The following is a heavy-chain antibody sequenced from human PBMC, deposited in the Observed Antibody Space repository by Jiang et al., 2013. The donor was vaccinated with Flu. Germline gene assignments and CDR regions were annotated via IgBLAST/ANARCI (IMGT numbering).Heavy chain of an antibody. J-gene: IGHJ6*04. CDR2: IYYSGST. Sequence: GSGLVKPSQTLSLTCTVSGGSISSYYWSWIRQPPGKGLEWIGYIYYSGSTNYNPSLKSRVTISVDTSKNQFSLKLSSVTAADTAVYYCAFHDYGDYQGSFYYYGMDVWGKGTTVTVSS. V-gene: IGHV4-59*01. D-gene: IGHD4-17*01. CDR3: AFHDYGDYQGSFYYYGMDV. CDR1: GGSISSYY.